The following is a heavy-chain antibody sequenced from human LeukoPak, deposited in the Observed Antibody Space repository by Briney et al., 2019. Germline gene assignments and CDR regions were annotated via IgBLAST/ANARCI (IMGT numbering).Heavy chain of an antibody. D-gene: IGHD6-19*01. CDR3: AKQAVAGSVDY. CDR1: GFTFSSYG. Sequence: GGSLRLSCAASGFTFSSYGMHWVRQAPGKGLEWVAVIWYDGSNKYYADSVKGRFTISRDNSKNTLYLQMNSLRAEDTAVYYCAKQAVAGSVDYWGQGALVTVSS. CDR2: IWYDGSNK. V-gene: IGHV3-33*06. J-gene: IGHJ4*02.